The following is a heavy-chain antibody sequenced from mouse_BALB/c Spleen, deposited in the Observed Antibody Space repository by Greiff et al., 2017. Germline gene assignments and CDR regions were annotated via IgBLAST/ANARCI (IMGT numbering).Heavy chain of an antibody. CDR2: IYPGSGNT. J-gene: IGHJ2*01. V-gene: IGHV1-63*01. CDR3: AREGPFDY. Sequence: VQLQQSGAELVRPGTSVKISCKASGYAFTNYWLGWVKQRPGHGLEWIGDIYPGSGNTYYNEKFKGKATLTADKSSSTAYMQLSSLTSEDSAVYFCAREGPFDYWGQGTTLTVSS. CDR1: GYAFTNYW.